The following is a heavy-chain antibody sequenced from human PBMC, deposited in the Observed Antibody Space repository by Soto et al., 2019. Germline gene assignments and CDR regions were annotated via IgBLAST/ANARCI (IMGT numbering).Heavy chain of an antibody. CDR2: ISSSSSYT. CDR1: GFTFSDYY. CDR3: ARAPYDILTGYLNWFDP. D-gene: IGHD3-9*01. Sequence: NPGGSLRLSCAASGFTFSDYYMSWIRQAPGKGLEWVSYISSSSSYTNYADSVKGRFTISRDNAKNSLYLQMNSLRAEDTAVYYCARAPYDILTGYLNWFDPWGQGTLVTVSS. V-gene: IGHV3-11*05. J-gene: IGHJ5*02.